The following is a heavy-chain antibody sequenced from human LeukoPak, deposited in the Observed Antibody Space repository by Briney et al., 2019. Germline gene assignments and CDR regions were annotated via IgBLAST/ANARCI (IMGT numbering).Heavy chain of an antibody. V-gene: IGHV3-30-3*01. CDR3: ARDQLDSRLD. CDR1: GFTFSSYA. D-gene: IGHD6-13*01. Sequence: GGSLRLSCAASGFTFSSYAMHWVRQAPGKGLEWVAVISYDGSNKYYADSVKGRFTISRDNSKNTLYLQMNSLRAEDTAVYYCARDQLDSRLDWGQGTLVTVSP. J-gene: IGHJ4*02. CDR2: ISYDGSNK.